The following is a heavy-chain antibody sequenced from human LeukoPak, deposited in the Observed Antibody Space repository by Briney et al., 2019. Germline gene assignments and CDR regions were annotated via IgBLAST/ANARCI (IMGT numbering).Heavy chain of an antibody. V-gene: IGHV3-30*18. D-gene: IGHD2-15*01. J-gene: IGHJ2*01. Sequence: PGGSLRLSCVGSGFTLSDYGMHWVRQAPGKGLEWVAVISYDGSTKIYADSVKGRFIISRDNSKNTLYLQMDSLRVEDTAVYYCAKEFSRAWSYWYFDLWGRGTLVTVSS. CDR3: AKEFSRAWSYWYFDL. CDR2: ISYDGSTK. CDR1: GFTLSDYG.